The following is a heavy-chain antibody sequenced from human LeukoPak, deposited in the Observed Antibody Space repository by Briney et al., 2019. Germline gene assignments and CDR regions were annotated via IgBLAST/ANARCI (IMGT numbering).Heavy chain of an antibody. J-gene: IGHJ6*02. CDR1: GGTFSSYA. CDR3: ARGVLEIAAAGETVYYYYGMDV. CDR2: IIPIFGTA. Sequence: SVKVSCKASGGTFSSYAISWVRQAPGQGLEWMGGIIPIFGTANYAQKFQGRVTITADESTSTAYMELSSLRSEDTAVYYCARGVLEIAAAGETVYYYYGMDVWGQGTTVTVSS. V-gene: IGHV1-69*13. D-gene: IGHD6-13*01.